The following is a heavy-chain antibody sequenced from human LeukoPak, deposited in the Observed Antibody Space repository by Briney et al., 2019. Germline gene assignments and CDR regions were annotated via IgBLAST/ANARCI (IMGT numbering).Heavy chain of an antibody. CDR1: GFTFDDYA. CDR2: ISWNSGSI. CDR3: AKGTGRYWTFFDY. J-gene: IGHJ4*02. Sequence: PDRSLRLSCAASGFTFDDYAMHWVRLAPGKGLEWVSGISWNSGSIDYAVSVKGRFIISRDNAKNSLYLQMNSLRPEDTALYYCAKGTGRYWTFFDYWGQGTLVTVSS. D-gene: IGHD1-26*01. V-gene: IGHV3-9*01.